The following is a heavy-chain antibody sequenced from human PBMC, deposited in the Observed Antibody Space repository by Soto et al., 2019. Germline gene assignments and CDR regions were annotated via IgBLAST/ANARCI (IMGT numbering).Heavy chain of an antibody. J-gene: IGHJ5*02. V-gene: IGHV4-4*02. D-gene: IGHD6-19*01. Sequence: PAETLSLTCTVSGGSLSTGNWWSWVRQPPGQGLEWIAEMYQSGYTNYNPSLKSRVTISVDKSKNQFSLKLSSVTAADTAVYYYARRAVAATSWFDPWGQGTLVTVSS. CDR3: ARRAVAATSWFDP. CDR2: MYQSGYT. CDR1: GGSLSTGNW.